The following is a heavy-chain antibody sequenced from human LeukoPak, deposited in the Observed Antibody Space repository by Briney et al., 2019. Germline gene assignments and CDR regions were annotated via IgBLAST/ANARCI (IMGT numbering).Heavy chain of an antibody. CDR2: ISSSSSTI. Sequence: GGSLRLSCAASGFTFSSYSMNWVRQAPGKGLEWASYISSSSSTIYYADSVKGRFTISRDNAKNSLYLQMNSLRAEDTAVYYCARLRNRFMALDYWGQGTLVTVSS. CDR3: ARLRNRFMALDY. V-gene: IGHV3-48*01. D-gene: IGHD1-14*01. CDR1: GFTFSSYS. J-gene: IGHJ4*02.